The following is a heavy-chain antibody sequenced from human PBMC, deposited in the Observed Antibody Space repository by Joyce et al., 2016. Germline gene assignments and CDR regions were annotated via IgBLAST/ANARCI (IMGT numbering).Heavy chain of an antibody. CDR3: VKSDGDYGSGS. Sequence: QVQLVESGGGVVQPGRSLRLSCAASGFTFSSHGMHWVRQAPGKGLEWLAVISYDGVDKYYADSVKCRFTISRDNSKNTLLLQMSRLRPEDTAVYYCVKSDGDYGSGSWGQGALVTVSS. J-gene: IGHJ4*02. CDR2: ISYDGVDK. V-gene: IGHV3-30*18. CDR1: GFTFSSHG. D-gene: IGHD4-17*01.